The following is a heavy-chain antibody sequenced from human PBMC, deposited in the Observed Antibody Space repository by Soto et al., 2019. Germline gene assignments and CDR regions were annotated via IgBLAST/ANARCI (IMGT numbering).Heavy chain of an antibody. CDR1: GFTFSSYW. D-gene: IGHD1-20*01. Sequence: EVQLVESGGGLVQPGGSLILSCAASGFTFSSYWMHWVRQAPGKGLVWVSRINSDGSSTSYADSVKGRFTISRDNAKNTLYLQMNSLRAEDTAVYYCASLALTGTTTGSDYWGQGTLVTVSS. CDR2: INSDGSST. J-gene: IGHJ4*02. V-gene: IGHV3-74*01. CDR3: ASLALTGTTTGSDY.